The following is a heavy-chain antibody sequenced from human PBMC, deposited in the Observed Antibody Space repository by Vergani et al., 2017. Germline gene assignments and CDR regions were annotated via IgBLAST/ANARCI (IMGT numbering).Heavy chain of an antibody. CDR2: IIPSLGIA. V-gene: IGHV1-69*02. J-gene: IGHJ4*02. Sequence: QVQLVQSGAEVKKPGSSVKVSCKASGVTFSSYTISWVRQAPGQGLEWMGRIIPSLGIANYAQKFQGRVTITADKSTSTGYMELSSLRSEDTAVYYWARCLRAGYGRGYWGQGTLVTVSS. CDR1: GVTFSSYT. D-gene: IGHD5-18*01. CDR3: ARCLRAGYGRGY.